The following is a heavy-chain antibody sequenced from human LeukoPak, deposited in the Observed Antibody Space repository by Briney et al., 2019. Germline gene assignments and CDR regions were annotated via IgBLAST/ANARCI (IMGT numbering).Heavy chain of an antibody. Sequence: GGSLRLSCEGSGFTFGDYGVGWFRQLPRKGLEWVSGISGSDDGTYYADSVKGRFTISRDNSRNTLYLQMNTLRAEDTAVYFCAKSPVSSCRGSFCYPFDYWGQGNLVTVSS. CDR3: AKSPVSSCRGSFCYPFDY. J-gene: IGHJ4*02. CDR1: GFTFGDYG. D-gene: IGHD2-15*01. CDR2: ISGSDDGT. V-gene: IGHV3-23*01.